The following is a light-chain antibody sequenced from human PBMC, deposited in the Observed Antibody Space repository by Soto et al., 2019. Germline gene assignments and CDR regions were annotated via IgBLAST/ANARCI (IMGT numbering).Light chain of an antibody. CDR1: QGISTS. J-gene: IGKJ1*01. Sequence: IPITPSGSSLLAYVRYSFTITCRASQGISTSLNWHQPKPGKAPNLLIYAASSLQSGVPSRFSGTGSETDLTITIRRPQPEAFATYSCQHSTTCTFGQGTKVDIK. V-gene: IGKV1-39*01. CDR3: QHSTTCT. CDR2: AAS.